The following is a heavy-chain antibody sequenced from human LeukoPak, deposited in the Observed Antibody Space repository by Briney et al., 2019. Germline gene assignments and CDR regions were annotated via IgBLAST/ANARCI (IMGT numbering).Heavy chain of an antibody. J-gene: IGHJ4*02. Sequence: SETLSLTCTVSGGSISSSSYYWGWIRQPPGKGPDWIGSIYYSGSTYYNPSLKSRVTISVDTSKNQFSLKLSSVTAADTAVYYCARDRVHYDILTLVPYYFDYWGQGTLVTVSS. V-gene: IGHV4-39*07. D-gene: IGHD3-9*01. CDR1: GGSISSSSYY. CDR2: IYYSGST. CDR3: ARDRVHYDILTLVPYYFDY.